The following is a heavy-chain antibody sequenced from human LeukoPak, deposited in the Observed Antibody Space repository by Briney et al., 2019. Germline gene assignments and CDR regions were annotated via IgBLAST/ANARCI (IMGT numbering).Heavy chain of an antibody. J-gene: IGHJ4*02. CDR3: ASGYSGYLYFDY. D-gene: IGHD5-12*01. Sequence: GGSLRLSCAASGFTFSGHWMSWVRQAPGKGLEWVANINQGGSDKYYVDSVKGRFTISRDNANNLLYLQMNSLRGEDTAVYYCASGYSGYLYFDYWGQGTLVTVSS. V-gene: IGHV3-7*01. CDR1: GFTFSGHW. CDR2: INQGGSDK.